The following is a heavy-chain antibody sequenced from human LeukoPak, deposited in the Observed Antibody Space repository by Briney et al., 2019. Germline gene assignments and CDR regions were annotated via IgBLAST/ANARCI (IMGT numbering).Heavy chain of an antibody. V-gene: IGHV4-59*12. Sequence: PPETPCLTCTVSGGSISNYYWSWIWQPPGKGLEWIGYIYYSGSTYYNPSLKSRVTISVDTSKNQFSLKLSSVTAADTAVYYCARDNVGMDVWGQGTTVTVSS. D-gene: IGHD2-8*01. J-gene: IGHJ6*02. CDR2: IYYSGST. CDR1: GGSISNYY. CDR3: ARDNVGMDV.